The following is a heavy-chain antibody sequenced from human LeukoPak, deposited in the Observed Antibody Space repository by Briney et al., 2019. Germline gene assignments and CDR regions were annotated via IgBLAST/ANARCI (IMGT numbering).Heavy chain of an antibody. D-gene: IGHD4-23*01. CDR1: GFTFTTYW. V-gene: IGHV3-74*01. CDR2: IASDGSST. CDR3: ARGRPHGNDY. J-gene: IGHJ4*02. Sequence: GGSLRLSCAASGFTFTTYWMHWVRQAPGKGLVWVSRIASDGSSTTYADSVKGRFSISRDNAKNTLYLQMNSLRVEDTAVYYCARGRPHGNDYWGQGTLVTVSS.